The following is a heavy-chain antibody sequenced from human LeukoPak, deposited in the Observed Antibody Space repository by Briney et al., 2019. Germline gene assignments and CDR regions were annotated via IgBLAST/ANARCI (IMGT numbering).Heavy chain of an antibody. D-gene: IGHD2-15*01. CDR1: GYTFTGYY. CDR3: ARDFVVVVAAIVGGWFDP. Sequence: ASVKVSCKASGYTFTGYYMHWVRQAPGQGLEWMGWINPNSGGTNYAQKFQGGVTMTRDTSISTAYMELSRLRSDDTAVYYCARDFVVVVAAIVGGWFDPWGQGTLVTVSS. J-gene: IGHJ5*02. V-gene: IGHV1-2*02. CDR2: INPNSGGT.